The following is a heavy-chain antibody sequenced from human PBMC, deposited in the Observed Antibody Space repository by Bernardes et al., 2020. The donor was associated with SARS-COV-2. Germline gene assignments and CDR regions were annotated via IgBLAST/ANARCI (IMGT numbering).Heavy chain of an antibody. V-gene: IGHV3-48*03. CDR2: ISTTGTTI. CDR3: ATPYYGSGRGPPRYYYHGMDV. D-gene: IGHD3-10*01. J-gene: IGHJ6*02. CDR1: GFIFSTYD. Sequence: GGSLRLSCEASGFIFSTYDMYWVRQVPGKGLEWLSYISTTGTTIYYADSVKGRFTISRDNAKNSLYLQMNSLRADDTAVYYCATPYYGSGRGPPRYYYHGMDVWGQGTTVTVSS.